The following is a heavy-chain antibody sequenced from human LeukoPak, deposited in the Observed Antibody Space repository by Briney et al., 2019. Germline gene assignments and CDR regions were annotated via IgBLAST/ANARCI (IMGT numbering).Heavy chain of an antibody. Sequence: SETLSLTCTVSGGSISSSSYYWGWIRQPPGKGLEWIGSIYYSGSTYYNPSLKSRVTISVDTSKNQFSLKLSSVTAADTAVYYCARGDYDILTGPIDYWGQGTLVTVSS. V-gene: IGHV4-39*07. CDR1: GGSISSSSYY. D-gene: IGHD3-9*01. J-gene: IGHJ4*02. CDR2: IYYSGST. CDR3: ARGDYDILTGPIDY.